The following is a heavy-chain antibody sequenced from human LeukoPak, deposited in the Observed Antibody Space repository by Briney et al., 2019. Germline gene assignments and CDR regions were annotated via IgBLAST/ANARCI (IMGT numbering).Heavy chain of an antibody. D-gene: IGHD6-6*01. J-gene: IGHJ3*02. CDR1: GFTFDDYG. Sequence: GGSLRLSCAASGFTFDDYGMSWVRQAPGKGLEWVSYIGSSGSTIHYADSVKGRFTISRDNAKNSLYLQMNSLRAEDTAVYYCARVVQLSRVEDIWGQGTMVTVSS. CDR3: ARVVQLSRVEDI. V-gene: IGHV3-48*03. CDR2: IGSSGSTI.